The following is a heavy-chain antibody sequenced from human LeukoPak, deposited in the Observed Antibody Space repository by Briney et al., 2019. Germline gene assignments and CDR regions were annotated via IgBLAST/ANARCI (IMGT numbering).Heavy chain of an antibody. Sequence: PSQTLSLTCTVSGGSISSGDYYWSWIRQPPGKGLEWIGYIYYSGSTYYNPSLKSRVTISVDTSKNQFSLKLSSVTAADTAVYYCARHGPDSGSYYYGMDVWGQGTTVTVSS. J-gene: IGHJ6*02. CDR1: GGSISSGDYY. CDR2: IYYSGST. D-gene: IGHD1-26*01. V-gene: IGHV4-30-4*01. CDR3: ARHGPDSGSYYYGMDV.